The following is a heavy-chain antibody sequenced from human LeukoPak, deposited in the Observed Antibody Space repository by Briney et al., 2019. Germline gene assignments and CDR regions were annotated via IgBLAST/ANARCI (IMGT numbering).Heavy chain of an antibody. D-gene: IGHD5-18*01. CDR1: GFTFSSYA. Sequence: GGSLRLSCAASGFTFSSYAMSWVRQAPGKGLEWVSAISGSGGSTYYADSVKGRFTISRDNSKNTLYLQMNSLRAEDTAVYYCAKDRAKRSDSYGVKYYFDYWGQGTPVTVSS. V-gene: IGHV3-23*01. CDR2: ISGSGGST. CDR3: AKDRAKRSDSYGVKYYFDY. J-gene: IGHJ4*02.